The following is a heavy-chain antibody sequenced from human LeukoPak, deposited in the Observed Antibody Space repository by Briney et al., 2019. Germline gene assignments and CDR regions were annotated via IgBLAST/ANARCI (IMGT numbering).Heavy chain of an antibody. Sequence: GGSLRLSCAASGFTFDDYAMHWVRQAPRKGLEWVSGISWNSGSIGYADSVKGRFTISRDNAKNSLYLQMNSLRAEDTALYYCARGGSIAVAGTGFDYWGQGTLVTVSS. J-gene: IGHJ4*02. CDR1: GFTFDDYA. V-gene: IGHV3-9*01. CDR3: ARGGSIAVAGTGFDY. CDR2: ISWNSGSI. D-gene: IGHD6-19*01.